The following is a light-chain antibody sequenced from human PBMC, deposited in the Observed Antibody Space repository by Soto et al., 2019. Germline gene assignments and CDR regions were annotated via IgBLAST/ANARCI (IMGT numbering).Light chain of an antibody. Sequence: IQLTQSPSSLSASVGDRVTLTCRASQSINIYLNWYQQKPGKAPTLLIYAASSLQSGVPSRFSGGRSRTDFTLTISSLQTEDFATYYCQQSYRSPYTFGQGTKLEI. CDR2: AAS. CDR1: QSINIY. CDR3: QQSYRSPYT. J-gene: IGKJ2*01. V-gene: IGKV1-39*01.